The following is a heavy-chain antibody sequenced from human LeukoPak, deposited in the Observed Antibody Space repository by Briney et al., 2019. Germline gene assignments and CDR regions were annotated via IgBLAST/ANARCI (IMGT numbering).Heavy chain of an antibody. Sequence: GGSLRLSCAASGFTFSSYAISWVRQAPGKGLEWVSAISGSGGSTYYADSVKGRFTISRDNSKNTLYLQMNSLRAEDTAVYYCAKDPVSDYAAFPDYWGQGTLVTVSS. V-gene: IGHV3-23*01. J-gene: IGHJ4*02. CDR3: AKDPVSDYAAFPDY. CDR1: GFTFSSYA. D-gene: IGHD4-17*01. CDR2: ISGSGGST.